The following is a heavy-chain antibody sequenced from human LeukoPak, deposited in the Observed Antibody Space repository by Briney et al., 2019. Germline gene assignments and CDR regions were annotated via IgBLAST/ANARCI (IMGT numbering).Heavy chain of an antibody. Sequence: ASVKVSCKASGYTFTGYYMHWVRQAPGQGLEWMGWINPNSGGTNYAQKFQGWVTMTRDTSISTAYMELSRLRSEDTAVYYCAQDASGSYYNPLHYYYYGMDVWGQGTTVTVSS. CDR2: INPNSGGT. V-gene: IGHV1-2*04. J-gene: IGHJ6*02. D-gene: IGHD3-10*01. CDR3: AQDASGSYYNPLHYYYYGMDV. CDR1: GYTFTGYY.